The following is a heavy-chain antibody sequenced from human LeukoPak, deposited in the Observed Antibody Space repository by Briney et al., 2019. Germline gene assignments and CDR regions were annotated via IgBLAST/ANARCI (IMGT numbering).Heavy chain of an antibody. J-gene: IGHJ4*02. V-gene: IGHV1-2*02. CDR2: INPKIGGT. CDR1: GYTFTGFY. Sequence: ASVKVSCKASGYTFTGFYIHWVRQAPGQGLEWMGWINPKIGGTNSAQKFQGRVTMTRDTSISTAYMELSSLRSDDTAVYYCARDPIDYIGGIDYWGQGTLVTVSS. CDR3: ARDPIDYIGGIDY. D-gene: IGHD4-11*01.